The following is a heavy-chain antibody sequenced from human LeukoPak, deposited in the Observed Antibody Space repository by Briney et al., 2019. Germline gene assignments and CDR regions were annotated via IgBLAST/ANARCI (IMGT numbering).Heavy chain of an antibody. J-gene: IGHJ5*02. CDR3: ARGSADDDDKWIDP. CDR2: ISSSPINI. D-gene: IGHD3-16*01. Sequence: PGGSLRLSCEASGVGFSYYWMNWVRQAPGKGLEWVSYISSSPINIYYADSVRGRFTISRDNAKNSVFLQMNRLRAEDTAVYYCARGSADDDDKWIDPWGQGTLVTVSS. V-gene: IGHV3-48*03. CDR1: GVGFSYYW.